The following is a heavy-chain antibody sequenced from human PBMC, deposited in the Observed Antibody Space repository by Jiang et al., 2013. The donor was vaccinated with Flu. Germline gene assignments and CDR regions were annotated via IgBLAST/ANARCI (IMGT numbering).Heavy chain of an antibody. Sequence: GAEVKKPGSSLRVSCKASGGTLSSYASNWVRQAPGQGLEWMGGIIPIFGTTEYAQKFQGRVTITADESTGTVYMELTSLKSEDTAVYYCARAIGGYSYGPFEYWGQGTLVTVSA. CDR2: IIPIFGTT. V-gene: IGHV1-69*01. D-gene: IGHD5-18*01. J-gene: IGHJ4*02. CDR1: GGTLSSYA. CDR3: ARAIGGYSYGPFEY.